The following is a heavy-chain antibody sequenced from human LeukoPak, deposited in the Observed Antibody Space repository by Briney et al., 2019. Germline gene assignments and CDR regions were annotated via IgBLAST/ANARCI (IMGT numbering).Heavy chain of an antibody. CDR2: IYHSGGT. CDR1: GGSISSSNW. CDR3: ARARGSSEYYFDY. J-gene: IGHJ4*02. D-gene: IGHD6-13*01. V-gene: IGHV4-4*03. Sequence: PPGTLSLTCAVSGGSISSSNWWSWVRPPPGKGLEWIGEIYHSGGTNYNPSLKSRVTISVDKSKNQFSLKLSSVTAADTAVYYCARARGSSEYYFDYWGQGTLVTVSS.